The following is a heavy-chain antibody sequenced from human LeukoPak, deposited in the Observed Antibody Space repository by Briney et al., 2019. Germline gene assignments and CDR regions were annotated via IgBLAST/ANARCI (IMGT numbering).Heavy chain of an antibody. J-gene: IGHJ5*02. D-gene: IGHD3-10*01. V-gene: IGHV1-8*01. CDR2: MNPNTGST. Sequence: ASVKVSCKASGFMFTKYDINWVRQASGQRLEWMGWMNPNTGSTGYAQTFQGRVTMTRDTATSTAYVELRGLRSEDTAVYYCVRDGEGVAISVNYWFDPWGQGTLVTVSS. CDR3: VRDGEGVAISVNYWFDP. CDR1: GFMFTKYD.